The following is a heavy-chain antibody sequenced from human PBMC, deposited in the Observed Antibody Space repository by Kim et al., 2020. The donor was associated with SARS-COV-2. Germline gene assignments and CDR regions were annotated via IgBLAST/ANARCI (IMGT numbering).Heavy chain of an antibody. CDR3: AKTPDDHAFFDH. D-gene: IGHD1-1*01. J-gene: IGHJ4*02. V-gene: IGHV3-30*02. CDR2: IWYDGTSK. CDR1: GFTFSAYG. Sequence: GGSLRLSCTTSGFTFSAYGMHWVRQAPGKGLEWLATIWYDGTSKYYSESVKGRFTVSRDNSKNTLYLEMNNVRLDDTAVYYCAKTPDDHAFFDHWGQGTLVTVSS.